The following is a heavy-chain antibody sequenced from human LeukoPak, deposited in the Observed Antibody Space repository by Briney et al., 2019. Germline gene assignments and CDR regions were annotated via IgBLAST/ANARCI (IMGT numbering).Heavy chain of an antibody. CDR3: ARQPANTAAFDI. D-gene: IGHD5-18*01. J-gene: IGHJ3*02. V-gene: IGHV4-59*08. CDR1: GGSINTYY. CDR2: IRDNGEN. Sequence: MASETLSLTCTVSGGSINTYYWSWIRHPPGKGLEWIAYIRDNGENNDNPSLKSRVAISLDTANNQISLRLNFVTAADTAIYYCARQPANTAAFDIWGLGTMVTVSS.